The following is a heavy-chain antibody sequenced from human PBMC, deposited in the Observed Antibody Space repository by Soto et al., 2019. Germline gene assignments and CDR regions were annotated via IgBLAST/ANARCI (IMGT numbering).Heavy chain of an antibody. CDR3: ERGENGYGEYVDY. V-gene: IGHV3-21*01. Sequence: GGSLRLSCAASGFTFSSYRMNWVRQAPGKGLEWVSSISSSTSYIYYADSLKGRFTISRDNAKNSLYLQMNSLRAEDTAVYYCERGENGYGEYVDYWGQGTLVTVSS. J-gene: IGHJ4*02. CDR1: GFTFSSYR. D-gene: IGHD4-17*01. CDR2: ISSSTSYI.